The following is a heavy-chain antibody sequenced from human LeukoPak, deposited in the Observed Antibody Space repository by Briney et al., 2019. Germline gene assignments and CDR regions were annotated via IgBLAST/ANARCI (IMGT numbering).Heavy chain of an antibody. CDR2: ISDDGSIQ. J-gene: IGHJ4*02. CDR3: AKDKRQLANDY. CDR1: GFTFSAHG. V-gene: IGHV3-30*18. Sequence: GRSLTLSCAASGFTFSAHGMHWVRQAPGKGLEWVSVISDDGSIQYYAGSVKGRFTISRDNSNNTVYLQMTSLRAEDTAVYYCAKDKRQLANDYWGQGTLVTVSS. D-gene: IGHD6-6*01.